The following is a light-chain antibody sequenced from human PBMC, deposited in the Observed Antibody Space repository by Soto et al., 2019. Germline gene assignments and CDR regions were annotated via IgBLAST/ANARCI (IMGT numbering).Light chain of an antibody. J-gene: IGKJ4*01. Sequence: IVMAHSPATLSVSPGEGATRSCRASQGIGSTLAWYQQKPGQTPRLLIYGASTRATGVPARFSGSASGTEFTLTITSLQSEDFAVYYCQHYANVPITFSGATKVDIK. CDR1: QGIGST. V-gene: IGKV3-15*01. CDR3: QHYANVPIT. CDR2: GAS.